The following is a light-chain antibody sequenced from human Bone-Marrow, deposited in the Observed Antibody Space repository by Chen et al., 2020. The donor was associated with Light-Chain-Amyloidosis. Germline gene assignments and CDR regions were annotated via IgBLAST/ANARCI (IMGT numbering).Light chain of an antibody. CDR1: DLPTKY. CDR3: QSEDSSGTYEGV. J-gene: IGLJ2*01. V-gene: IGLV3-25*03. Sequence: SYELTQPPSVSVSPGQTARITCSGDDLPTKYAYWYQQKQGQAPVMVIHRDTERPSGISERFSGCRSGTTATLTSSGVQAEDEADYHCQSEDSSGTYEGVFGGGTKLTVL. CDR2: RDT.